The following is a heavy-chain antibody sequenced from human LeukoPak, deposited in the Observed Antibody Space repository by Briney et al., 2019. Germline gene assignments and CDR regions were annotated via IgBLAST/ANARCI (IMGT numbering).Heavy chain of an antibody. V-gene: IGHV4-38-2*01. CDR1: GYSISSGYY. Sequence: PSETLSPTCAVSGYSISSGYYWGWIRQPPGKGLEWIGSIYHSGSTYYNPSLKSRVTISVDTSKNQFSLKLSSVTAADTAVYYCARSSTSCYEDYWGQGTLVTVCS. CDR3: ARSSTSCYEDY. D-gene: IGHD2-2*01. J-gene: IGHJ4*02. CDR2: IYHSGST.